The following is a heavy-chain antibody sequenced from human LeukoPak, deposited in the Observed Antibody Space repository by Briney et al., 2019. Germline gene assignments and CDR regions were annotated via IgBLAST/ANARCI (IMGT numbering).Heavy chain of an antibody. CDR1: GDSISSYY. Sequence: SETLSLTCTVSGDSISSYYWSWIRQPPGKGLEWIGYIYYSGSTNYDPSLKSRVTISVDTSKNQFSLRLTSVTAADTAVYYCARPYDYVWGSYRTDAFVIWGQGTMVTVSS. CDR2: IYYSGST. V-gene: IGHV4-59*08. CDR3: ARPYDYVWGSYRTDAFVI. D-gene: IGHD3-16*02. J-gene: IGHJ3*02.